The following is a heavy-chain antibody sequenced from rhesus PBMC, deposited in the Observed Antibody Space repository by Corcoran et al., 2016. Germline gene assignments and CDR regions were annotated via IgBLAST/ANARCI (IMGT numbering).Heavy chain of an antibody. J-gene: IGHJ4*01. CDR1: GGSFSSYW. CDR2: INGNSGST. D-gene: IGHD3-3*01. Sequence: QVQLQESGPGLVKPSETLSLTCAVSGGSFSSYWWSWIRQPPGKGLEWIGEINGNSGSTNYNPSLKSRVTSSKDASKNQFSLKLSSVTAADTAVYYCARPLWTGAFLFGYWGQGVLVTVSS. CDR3: ARPLWTGAFLFGY. V-gene: IGHV4-80*01.